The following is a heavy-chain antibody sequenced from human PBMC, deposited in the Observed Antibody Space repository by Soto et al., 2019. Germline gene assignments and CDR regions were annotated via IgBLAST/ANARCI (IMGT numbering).Heavy chain of an antibody. D-gene: IGHD6-13*01. J-gene: IGHJ5*02. V-gene: IGHV4-4*02. CDR2: IYHSGST. CDR3: ARRLSSSWYAANWFDP. CDR1: RGSISSSYW. Sequence: SETLSLTCAVSRGSISSSYWWSWVRQPPREGLEWIGEIYHSGSTNYNPSLKSRVTISIDRSKNQFSLNLSSVTAADTAVYYCARRLSSSWYAANWFDPWGQGTLVTVSS.